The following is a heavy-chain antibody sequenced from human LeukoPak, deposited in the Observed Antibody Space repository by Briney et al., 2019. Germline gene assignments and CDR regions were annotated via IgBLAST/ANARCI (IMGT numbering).Heavy chain of an antibody. CDR3: ARAAAADHFDY. V-gene: IGHV1-2*02. CDR2: INPNRGGT. Sequence: ASVKVSCKASGYTFTGYYMHWVRQAPGQGLEWMGWINPNRGGTNYAQKFQGRVTMTRDTSISTAYMELSRLRSDDTAVYYCARAAAADHFDYWGQGTLVTVSS. D-gene: IGHD6-13*01. CDR1: GYTFTGYY. J-gene: IGHJ4*02.